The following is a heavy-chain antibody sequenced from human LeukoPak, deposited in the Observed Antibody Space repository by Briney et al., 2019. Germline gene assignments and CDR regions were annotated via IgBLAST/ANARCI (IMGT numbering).Heavy chain of an antibody. V-gene: IGHV4-59*01. Sequence: SETLSLTCTVSGGSISSYYWSWIRQPPGKGLEWIGYIYYSGSTNYNPSLKSRVTISVDTSKNQFSLKLSSVTAADTAVYYCARDRSSGWYYNWFDPWGQGTLVTVSS. CDR2: IYYSGST. CDR3: ARDRSSGWYYNWFDP. D-gene: IGHD6-19*01. J-gene: IGHJ5*02. CDR1: GGSISSYY.